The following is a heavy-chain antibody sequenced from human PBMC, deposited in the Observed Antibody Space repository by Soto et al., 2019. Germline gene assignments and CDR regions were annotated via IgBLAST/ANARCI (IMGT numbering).Heavy chain of an antibody. CDR2: ISYDGSNK. D-gene: IGHD5-12*01. CDR1: GFTFSSYA. J-gene: IGHJ3*02. CDR3: ARGRDGYNDAFDI. Sequence: GGSLRLSYAASGFTFSSYAMHWVRQAPGKGLEWVAVISYDGSNKYYADSVKGRFTISRDNSKNTLYLQMNSLRAEDTAVYYCARGRDGYNDAFDIWGQGTMVTVSS. V-gene: IGHV3-30-3*01.